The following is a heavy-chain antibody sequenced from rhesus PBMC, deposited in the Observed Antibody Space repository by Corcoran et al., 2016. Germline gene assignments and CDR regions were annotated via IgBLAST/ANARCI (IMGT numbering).Heavy chain of an antibody. Sequence: QLQLQESGPGLVKPSETLSVTCAVSGGSISSSYWSWIRQAPVKGLEWIVSIYGSGSSTNYNPSLKSRVTLSVDTSKNQLSLKLSSMTTADTAVYYCASSYYSGSYYFYWGQGVLVTVSS. CDR3: ASSYYSGSYYFY. J-gene: IGHJ4*01. V-gene: IGHV4-169*01. D-gene: IGHD3-16*01. CDR2: IYGSGSST. CDR1: GGSISSSY.